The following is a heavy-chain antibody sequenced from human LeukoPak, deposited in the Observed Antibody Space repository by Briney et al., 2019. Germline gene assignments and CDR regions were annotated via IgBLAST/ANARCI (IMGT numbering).Heavy chain of an antibody. CDR3: ARGRPTVWFGEYRGFDY. CDR1: GFTFSSYE. CDR2: ISSSGSTI. V-gene: IGHV3-48*03. D-gene: IGHD3-10*01. J-gene: IGHJ4*02. Sequence: GGSLRLSCAASGFTFSSYEMNWVRQAPGKGLEWVSYISSSGSTIYYGDSVKGRFTISRHNAKNSLYLQMNSLRAEDKAVYYCARGRPTVWFGEYRGFDYWGRGTLVTVSS.